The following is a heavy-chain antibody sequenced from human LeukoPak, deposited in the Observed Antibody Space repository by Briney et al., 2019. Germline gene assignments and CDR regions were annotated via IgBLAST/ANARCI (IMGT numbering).Heavy chain of an antibody. J-gene: IGHJ4*02. D-gene: IGHD3-22*01. V-gene: IGHV3-23*01. CDR2: ISGSGGST. Sequence: GGSLRLSCAASGFTFSSYAMSWVRQAPGKGLKWVSAISGSGGSTYYADSVKGRFTISRDNSKNTLYLQMNSLRAEDTAVYYCAKPQRYDSSADYWGQGTLVTVSS. CDR1: GFTFSSYA. CDR3: AKPQRYDSSADY.